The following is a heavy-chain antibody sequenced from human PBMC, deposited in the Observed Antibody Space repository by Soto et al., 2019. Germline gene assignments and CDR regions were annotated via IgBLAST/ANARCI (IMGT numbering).Heavy chain of an antibody. V-gene: IGHV1-2*04. CDR3: ARGGLPQLPIWGTASVLFDI. Sequence: ASVKVSCKASGYTFTRYYMHWVRQAPGQGLEWMGWINPNSGGTNYAQKFQGWVTMTRDTSISTAHMELSRLRSDDTAVDYCARGGLPQLPIWGTASVLFDIWAQGKMVTVS. J-gene: IGHJ3*02. CDR1: GYTFTRYY. CDR2: INPNSGGT. D-gene: IGHD1-1*01.